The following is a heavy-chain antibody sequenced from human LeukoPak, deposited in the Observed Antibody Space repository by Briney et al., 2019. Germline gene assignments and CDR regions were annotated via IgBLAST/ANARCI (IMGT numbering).Heavy chain of an antibody. CDR3: AKAVGGSYMRFDY. J-gene: IGHJ4*02. Sequence: GGSLRLSCAASGFTFSSYGMHWVRQAPGKGLEWVAVIWYDGSNKYYADSVKGRFTISRDKSKNTLYVQMNSLRAEDTAVYYCAKAVGGSYMRFDYWGQGTLVTVSS. CDR2: IWYDGSNK. CDR1: GFTFSSYG. V-gene: IGHV3-33*03. D-gene: IGHD1-26*01.